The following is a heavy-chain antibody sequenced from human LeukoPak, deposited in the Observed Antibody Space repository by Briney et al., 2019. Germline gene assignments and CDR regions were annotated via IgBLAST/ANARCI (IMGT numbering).Heavy chain of an antibody. V-gene: IGHV4-39*07. CDR2: IYYSGST. CDR3: ARGFWFDP. CDR1: GGSISSYY. J-gene: IGHJ5*02. Sequence: SETLSLTCTVSGGSISSYYWGWIRQPPGKGLEWIGSIYYSGSTYYNPSLESRVTISVDTSKNQFSLKLSSVTAADTAVYYCARGFWFDPWGQGTLVTVSS.